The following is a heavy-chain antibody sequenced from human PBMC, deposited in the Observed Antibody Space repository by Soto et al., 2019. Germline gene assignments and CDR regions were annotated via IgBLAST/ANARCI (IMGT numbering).Heavy chain of an antibody. D-gene: IGHD6-19*01. CDR1: GFTFRRYW. J-gene: IGHJ4*02. CDR3: ARDQTVTGPTTFDY. Sequence: XGSLGLSCASCGFTFRRYWMHWVRQAPGKGLEFVSRITDDGSGTTYADSVKGRFTISRDNAKNTLYLQMNSLRAEDTAVYYCARDQTVTGPTTFDYCGQGTLVTVSS. V-gene: IGHV3-74*03. CDR2: ITDDGSGT.